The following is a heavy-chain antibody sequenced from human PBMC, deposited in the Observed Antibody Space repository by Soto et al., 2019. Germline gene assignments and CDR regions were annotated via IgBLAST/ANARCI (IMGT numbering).Heavy chain of an antibody. J-gene: IGHJ4*02. CDR2: INPKSGGT. V-gene: IGHV1-2*02. CDR3: ARDLAKGGGSAGFDY. CDR1: GYTFTVYY. Sequence: ASVNVSCKASGYTFTVYYMHWVRQATGQGLEWMGWINPKSGGTMYPQKFQGRVTMTWDTSISTAYMALTRLRSDDTAVYYCARDLAKGGGSAGFDYWGQGTLVTVSS. D-gene: IGHD1-26*01.